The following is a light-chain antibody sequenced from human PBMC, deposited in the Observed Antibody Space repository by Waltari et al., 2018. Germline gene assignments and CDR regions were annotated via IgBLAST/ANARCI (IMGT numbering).Light chain of an antibody. J-gene: IGKJ4*01. CDR1: QSVSSIS. CDR3: QHYDGSAVT. V-gene: IGKV3-20*01. CDR2: GTS. Sequence: IVLTPSPGTLSLSPGERATLSCRASQSVSSISFTWYQQRPGQAPRLLIYGTSSRATDIPDRFSGSGSGTDFTLTISRLEPEDFAVYFCQHYDGSAVTFGGGTKVEIK.